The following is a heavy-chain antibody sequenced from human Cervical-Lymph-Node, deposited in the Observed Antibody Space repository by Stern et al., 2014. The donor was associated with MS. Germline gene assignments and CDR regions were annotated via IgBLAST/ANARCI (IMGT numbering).Heavy chain of an antibody. D-gene: IGHD1-7*01. CDR3: AHSPSLELWAHYFDY. V-gene: IGHV2-5*02. CDR1: GFSLSTSGVG. CDR2: LYWDDDK. J-gene: IGHJ4*02. Sequence: QITLQESGPTLVKPTQTLTLTCTFSGFSLSTSGVGVGWIRQPPGEALEWLGLLYWDDDKRYSRSLKSRLTITKDTSKNQVVLTMTNVDPVDTATYYCAHSPSLELWAHYFDYWGQGTLVTVSS.